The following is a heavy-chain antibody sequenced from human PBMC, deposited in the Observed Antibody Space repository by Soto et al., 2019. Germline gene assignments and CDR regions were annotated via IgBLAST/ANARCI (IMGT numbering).Heavy chain of an antibody. CDR1: GFTFSSYG. CDR2: ISYDGSNK. V-gene: IGHV3-30*18. Sequence: QVQLVESGGGVVQPGRSLRLSCAASGFTFSSYGMHWVRQAPGKGLEWVAVISYDGSNKYYADSVKGRFTISRDNSKNTLYLQKNRVTAEDKAVYYCAKESGIAAAGMAHWGQGTLVTVSS. D-gene: IGHD6-13*01. J-gene: IGHJ4*02. CDR3: AKESGIAAAGMAH.